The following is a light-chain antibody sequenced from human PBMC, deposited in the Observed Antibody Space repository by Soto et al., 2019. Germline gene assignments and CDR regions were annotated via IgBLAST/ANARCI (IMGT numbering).Light chain of an antibody. CDR1: SSNIGINY. J-gene: IGLJ1*01. CDR2: TND. V-gene: IGLV1-47*02. CDR3: AVWDDSLSAYV. Sequence: QSALTQPPSASGTPGQRVTISCSGSSSNIGINYVYWYQQRPGTAPKLLIYTNDQRPSGVPDRFSGSKSGTSASLAISGLRSEDEGDYYCAVWDDSLSAYVFGTGTRSPS.